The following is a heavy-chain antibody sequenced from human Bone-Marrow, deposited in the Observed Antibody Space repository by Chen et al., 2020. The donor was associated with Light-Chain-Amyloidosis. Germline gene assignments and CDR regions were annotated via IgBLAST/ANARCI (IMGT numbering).Heavy chain of an antibody. V-gene: IGHV1-46*01. CDR2: IHPGSGDT. CDR3: ARDRFAFDS. CDR1: GNTFTTFY. Sequence: QVQLVQYGAEMKKPGASVKLSCKSSGNTFTTFYMHWVRQAPGQGLEWMGVIHPGSGDTNYAHKRQGTFTMTRDTSTSTVYMELSSLRSEDTAMYYCARDRFAFDSWGQGTMVTVSS. J-gene: IGHJ3*01.